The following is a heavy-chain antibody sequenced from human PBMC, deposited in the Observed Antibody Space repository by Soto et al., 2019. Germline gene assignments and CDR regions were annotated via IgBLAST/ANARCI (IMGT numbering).Heavy chain of an antibody. J-gene: IGHJ6*02. CDR2: INAGNGNT. D-gene: IGHD2-2*01. CDR1: GYTFTTYA. CDR3: AREAIVLVPADNYYYYYGMDV. V-gene: IGHV1-3*01. Sequence: ASVKVSCKASGYTFTTYAMHWVRQAPGQRLEWMGWINAGNGNTKYSQKFQGRVTITRDTSASTAYMELSSLRSEDTAVYYCAREAIVLVPADNYYYYYGMDVWGQGTTVTSP.